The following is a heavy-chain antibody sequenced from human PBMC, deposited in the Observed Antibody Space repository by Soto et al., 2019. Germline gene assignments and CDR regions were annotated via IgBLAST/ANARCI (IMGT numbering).Heavy chain of an antibody. V-gene: IGHV1-2*04. J-gene: IGHJ6*02. CDR1: GYTFTGYY. CDR3: ARGGTEYSQPFDPSSHGNYGMDV. CDR2: INPNSGGT. D-gene: IGHD5-12*01. Sequence: GASVKVSCKASGYTFTGYYMHWVRQAPGQGLEWMGWINPNSGGTNYAQKFQGWVTMTRDTSISTAYMELSRLRSDDTAVYYCARGGTEYSQPFDPSSHGNYGMDVWGQGTTVTGSS.